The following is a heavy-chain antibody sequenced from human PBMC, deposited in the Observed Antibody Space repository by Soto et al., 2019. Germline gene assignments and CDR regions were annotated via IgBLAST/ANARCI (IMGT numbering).Heavy chain of an antibody. CDR2: ISGGNGNT. CDR1: GYIFTKSA. D-gene: IGHD6-25*01. V-gene: IGHV1-3*01. CDR3: ARDGVAAGNINFDY. J-gene: IGHJ4*02. Sequence: QVHLVQSGAEVKKPGASVKVSCKASGYIFTKSAMHWVRQAPGQRLEWMGWISGGNGNTKYSPKLQDRVTITRDTSACTAYMELSSLRSEDTALYYCARDGVAAGNINFDYWGQGTLVTVSS.